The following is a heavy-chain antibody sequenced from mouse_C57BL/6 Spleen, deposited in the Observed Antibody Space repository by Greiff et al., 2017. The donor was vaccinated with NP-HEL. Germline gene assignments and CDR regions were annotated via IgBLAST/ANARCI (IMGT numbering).Heavy chain of an antibody. J-gene: IGHJ2*01. CDR1: GYTFTSYW. V-gene: IGHV1-61*01. CDR2: IYPSDSET. D-gene: IGHD2-3*01. CDR3: ARKGSYDGYYGYFDY. Sequence: VQLQQPGAELVRPGSSVKLSCKASGYTFTSYWMDWVKQRPGQGLEWIGNIYPSDSETHYNQKFKDKATLTVDKSSSTAYMQLSSLTSEDSAVYYGARKGSYDGYYGYFDYWGQGTTLTVSS.